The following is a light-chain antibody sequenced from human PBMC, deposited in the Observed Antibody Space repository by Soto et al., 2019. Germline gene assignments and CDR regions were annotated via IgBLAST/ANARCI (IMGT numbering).Light chain of an antibody. J-gene: IGLJ3*02. CDR1: SSDVGAYNF. V-gene: IGLV2-11*01. CDR3: CSYAGSYTWV. CDR2: DVS. Sequence: SALTQPRSVSGSPGQSVTLSCTGTSSDVGAYNFVSWYRQHPGEAPKLMIYDVSNRPSGVPDRFSGSKSANTASLTISGLQAEDEAAYYCCSYAGSYTWVFGGGTKVTVL.